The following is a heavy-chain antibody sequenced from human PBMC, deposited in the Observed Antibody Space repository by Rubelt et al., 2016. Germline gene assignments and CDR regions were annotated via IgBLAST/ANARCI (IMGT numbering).Heavy chain of an antibody. J-gene: IGHJ4*02. D-gene: IGHD4-17*01. V-gene: IGHV3-21*04. CDR3: AKASYGDYALFDY. CDR2: ISSSSSYI. Sequence: EVQLVESGGGLVKPGGSLRLSCAASGFTFRSYAMSWVRQAPGKGLEWVSSISSSSSYIYYADSVKGRFTISRDNFRHTLYLQMSSRGAEDTVFDYCAKASYGDYALFDYWGQGTLVTVSS. CDR1: GFTFRSYA.